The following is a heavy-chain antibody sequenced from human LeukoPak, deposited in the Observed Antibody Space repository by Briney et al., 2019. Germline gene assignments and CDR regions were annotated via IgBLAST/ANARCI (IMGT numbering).Heavy chain of an antibody. V-gene: IGHV3-7*03. CDR2: TKEDGSGS. D-gene: IGHD2-2*01. Sequence: GGSLRLSCAASGFIFSYYWMSWVRQAPGKGLEWVANTKEDGSGSAYVDSVKGRFTISRDNAKNSLYLQMNSLRAEDTAVYYCARDRGVVVVPAPAYGMDVWGQGTTVTVSS. J-gene: IGHJ6*02. CDR1: GFIFSYYW. CDR3: ARDRGVVVVPAPAYGMDV.